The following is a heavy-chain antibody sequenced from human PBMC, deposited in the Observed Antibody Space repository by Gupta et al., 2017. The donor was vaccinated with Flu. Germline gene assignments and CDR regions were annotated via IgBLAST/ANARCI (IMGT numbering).Heavy chain of an antibody. V-gene: IGHV4-31*02. D-gene: IGHD6-13*01. CDR3: ATHLAATGKRFDF. CDR2: ISFRGTP. Sequence: YYWTWVRQQPGKGLEWIGYISFRGTPYYNPSLRSRLTLSLDTSTNAFSLKVTSVTAADTALYFCATHLAATGKRFDFWSQGTLVTVSS. J-gene: IGHJ4*02. CDR1: YY.